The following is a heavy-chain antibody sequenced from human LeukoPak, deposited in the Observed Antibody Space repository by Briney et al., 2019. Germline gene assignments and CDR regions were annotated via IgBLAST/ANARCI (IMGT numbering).Heavy chain of an antibody. J-gene: IGHJ4*02. CDR2: MDPNSGNT. D-gene: IGHD6-6*01. Sequence: ASVKVSCKASGYTFTSYDINWVRQATGQGLEWMGWMDPNSGNTGYAQKFQGRVTITRNTSISTAYMELSSLRSEDTAVYYCARDWGSIAALDYWGQGTLVTVSS. V-gene: IGHV1-8*03. CDR1: GYTFTSYD. CDR3: ARDWGSIAALDY.